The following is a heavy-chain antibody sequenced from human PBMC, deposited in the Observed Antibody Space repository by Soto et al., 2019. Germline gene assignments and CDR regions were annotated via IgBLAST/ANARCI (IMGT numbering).Heavy chain of an antibody. Sequence: ASGPTLVNPTQTLTLTCIFSGFSLRTSGVGVGWIRQPPGKALEWLGFIYWNDDKRYCPSLKSRLTITKDTSKNQVVLTMTNMDPVDTATYYCAKSGSSGWYGWFDPWGQGTLVTVSS. CDR2: IYWNDDK. D-gene: IGHD6-19*01. CDR1: GFSLRTSGVG. J-gene: IGHJ5*02. CDR3: AKSGSSGWYGWFDP. V-gene: IGHV2-5*01.